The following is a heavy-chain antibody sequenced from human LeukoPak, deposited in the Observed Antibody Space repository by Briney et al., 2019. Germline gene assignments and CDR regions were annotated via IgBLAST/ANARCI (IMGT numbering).Heavy chain of an antibody. CDR1: GFTVSSNY. D-gene: IGHD3-3*01. J-gene: IGHJ4*02. CDR3: ARGVPYASWSGPHYSDY. Sequence: GGSLRLSCAASGFTVSSNYMNWVRQAPGKGLEWISVIYTGDSTYYADSVKGRFSISRDNAKNSLYLQMNSLRAEDTAVYYCARGVPYASWSGPHYSDYWGQGTLVTVSS. V-gene: IGHV3-53*01. CDR2: IYTGDST.